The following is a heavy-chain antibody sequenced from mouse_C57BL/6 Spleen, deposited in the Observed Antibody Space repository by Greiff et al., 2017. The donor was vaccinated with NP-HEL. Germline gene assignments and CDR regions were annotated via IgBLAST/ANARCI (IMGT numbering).Heavy chain of an antibody. CDR2: ISSGSSTI. J-gene: IGHJ4*01. Sequence: EVKLMESGGGLVKPVGSLKLSCAASGFTFSDYGMHLVRQAPEKGLEWVAYISSGSSTIYYADTVKGRFTISRDNAKNTLFLQMTSLSSEYTAMYYCARLDEGSFYAMDYWGQGTSVTVSS. CDR1: GFTFSDYG. V-gene: IGHV5-17*01. CDR3: ARLDEGSFYAMDY.